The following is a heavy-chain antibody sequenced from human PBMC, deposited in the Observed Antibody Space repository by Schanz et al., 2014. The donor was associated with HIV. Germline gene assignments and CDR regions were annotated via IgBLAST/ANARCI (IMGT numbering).Heavy chain of an antibody. CDR3: AKDKSRHTYSSSSRFDP. Sequence: VDLVESGGGVVQPGRSLRLSCTASGFTFNNYGMQWVRQAPGKGLEWVSAISATGGSTYYADSVKGRFTISRDNSKNTLYLQMNSLRPEDTAVYYCAKDKSRHTYSSSSRFDPWGQGTLVTVSS. D-gene: IGHD6-13*01. V-gene: IGHV3-23*04. J-gene: IGHJ5*02. CDR2: ISATGGST. CDR1: GFTFNNYG.